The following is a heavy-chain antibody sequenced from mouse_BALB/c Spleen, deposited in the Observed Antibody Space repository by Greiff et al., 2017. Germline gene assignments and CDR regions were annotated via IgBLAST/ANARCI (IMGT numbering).Heavy chain of an antibody. V-gene: IGHV1-54*01. D-gene: IGHD1-2*01. CDR1: GYAFTNYL. Sequence: QVQLKQSGAELVRPGTSVKVSCKASGYAFTNYLIEWVKQRPGQGLEWIGVINPGSGGTNYNEKFKGKATLTADKSSSTAYMQLSSLTSDDSAVYFCARDYGSYFDYWGQGTTLTVSS. CDR3: ARDYGSYFDY. CDR2: INPGSGGT. J-gene: IGHJ2*01.